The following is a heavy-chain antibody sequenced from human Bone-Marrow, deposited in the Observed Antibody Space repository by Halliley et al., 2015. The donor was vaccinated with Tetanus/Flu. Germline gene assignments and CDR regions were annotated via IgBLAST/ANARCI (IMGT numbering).Heavy chain of an antibody. D-gene: IGHD2-2*01. CDR2: ISGSGRTI. CDR3: ARMASLLDY. V-gene: IGHV3-48*03. Sequence: AASGFTFSRYEMNWVRQAPGKGLEWVSYISGSGRTIHYADPVKGRFTISRDNAKNSLYLQLNSLRAEDTAVYYCARMASLLDYWGQGALVTVSS. J-gene: IGHJ4*02. CDR1: GFTFSRYE.